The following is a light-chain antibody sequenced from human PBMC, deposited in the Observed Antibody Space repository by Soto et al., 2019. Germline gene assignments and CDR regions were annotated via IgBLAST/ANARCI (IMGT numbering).Light chain of an antibody. CDR1: QSISTW. J-gene: IGKJ1*01. CDR3: QHSWT. V-gene: IGKV1-5*02. CDR2: DAS. Sequence: DIQITQSPSTLSASVGDRVTIICRASQSISTWLAWYQLKPGKAPKLLIYDASTLEGGVPSRFSGIGSGTEFTLPISGLQPDDFATYYCQHSWTFGQGTKVDNK.